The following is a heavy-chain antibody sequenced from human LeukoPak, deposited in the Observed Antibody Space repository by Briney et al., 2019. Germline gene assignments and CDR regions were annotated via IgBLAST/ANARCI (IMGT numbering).Heavy chain of an antibody. Sequence: GGSLRLSCAASGFAVSNKYLSWVRQAPGKGLEWVSVVYSAGTTNYADSVRGRFTISRDNSKNTLYLQMNSLRAEDTAVYYCAREGSAYSGGWPYYYFDLWGRGTLVTVSS. J-gene: IGHJ2*01. CDR2: VYSAGTT. CDR1: GFAVSNKY. CDR3: AREGSAYSGGWPYYYFDL. D-gene: IGHD6-19*01. V-gene: IGHV3-53*01.